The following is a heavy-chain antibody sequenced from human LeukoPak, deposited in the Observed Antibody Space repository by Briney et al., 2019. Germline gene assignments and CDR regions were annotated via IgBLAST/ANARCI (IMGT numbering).Heavy chain of an antibody. CDR3: AKAADDFDI. CDR2: VRYDGSEK. Sequence: GGSLRLSCVASGFNFSSYGVHWVRQAPGKGLEWVAFVRYDGSEKYYADSVKGRFTISRDNSKNKLHLQVNSLRNEDTAVYYCAKAADDFDIWGQGTMVTVSS. J-gene: IGHJ3*02. V-gene: IGHV3-30*02. CDR1: GFNFSSYG.